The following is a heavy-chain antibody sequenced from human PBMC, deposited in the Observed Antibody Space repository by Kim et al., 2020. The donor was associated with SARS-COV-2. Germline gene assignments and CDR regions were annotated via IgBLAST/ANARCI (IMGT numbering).Heavy chain of an antibody. CDR3: VKEIGPILGGPLDY. Sequence: GGSLRLSCAASGFTFDDYAMHWVRQAPGKGLEWVSGISWNSGNIGYADSVKGRFTISRDNAKNSLYLQMNSLRPEDTALYYCVKEIGPILGGPLDYWGQGTLVTVSS. V-gene: IGHV3-9*01. D-gene: IGHD2-21*01. CDR2: ISWNSGNI. J-gene: IGHJ4*02. CDR1: GFTFDDYA.